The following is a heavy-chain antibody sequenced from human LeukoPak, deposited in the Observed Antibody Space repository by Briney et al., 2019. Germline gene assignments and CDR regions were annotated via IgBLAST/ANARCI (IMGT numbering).Heavy chain of an antibody. J-gene: IGHJ6*04. CDR3: ARVVPAAGTYYYYYYGMDV. Sequence: SETLSLTCAVYGGSFSGYYWSWIRQPPGKGLEWIGEINHSGSTNYNPSLKSRVTISVDTSKNQFSLKLSSVTAADTAVCYCARVVPAAGTYYYYYYGMDVWGKGTTVTVSS. V-gene: IGHV4-34*01. CDR1: GGSFSGYY. CDR2: INHSGST. D-gene: IGHD2-2*01.